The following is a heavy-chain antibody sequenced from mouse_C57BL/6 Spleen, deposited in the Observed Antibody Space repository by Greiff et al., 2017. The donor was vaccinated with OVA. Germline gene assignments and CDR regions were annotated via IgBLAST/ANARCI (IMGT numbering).Heavy chain of an antibody. CDR2: IDPSDSET. J-gene: IGHJ3*01. D-gene: IGHD1-1*01. Sequence: QVQLQQPGAELVRPGSSVKLSCKASGYTFTSYWMHWVKPRPIQGLEWIGNIDPSDSETHYNQKFKDKATLTVDKSSSTAYMQLSSLTSEDSAVYYCARGDYYYGSSYAWFAYWGQGTLVTVSA. V-gene: IGHV1-52*01. CDR1: GYTFTSYW. CDR3: ARGDYYYGSSYAWFAY.